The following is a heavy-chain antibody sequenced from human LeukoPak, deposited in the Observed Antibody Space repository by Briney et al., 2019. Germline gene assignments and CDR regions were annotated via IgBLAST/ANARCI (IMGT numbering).Heavy chain of an antibody. J-gene: IGHJ4*02. CDR1: GFTVSSNY. V-gene: IGHV3-53*04. D-gene: IGHD3-10*01. CDR3: ARHYTGPHYYFDY. Sequence: PGGSLRLSCAASGFTVSSNYMSWVRQAPGKGLEWVSVIYSGGSTYYADSVKGRFTISRHNSKNTLYLQMNSLRAEDTAVYSCARHYTGPHYYFDYWGQGTLVTVSS. CDR2: IYSGGST.